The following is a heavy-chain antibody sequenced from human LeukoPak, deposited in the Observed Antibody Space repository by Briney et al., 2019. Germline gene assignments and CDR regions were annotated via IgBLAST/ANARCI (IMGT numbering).Heavy chain of an antibody. D-gene: IGHD1-26*01. CDR1: GYIFTSYA. CDR3: ARAPGSGSYSVFDY. Sequence: ASVKVSCKASGYIFTSYAMHWARQAPGQRLEWMGWINAGNGNTKYSQKFQGRVTITRDTSASTAYMELSSLRSEDTAVYYCARAPGSGSYSVFDYWGQGTLVTVSS. V-gene: IGHV1-3*01. CDR2: INAGNGNT. J-gene: IGHJ4*02.